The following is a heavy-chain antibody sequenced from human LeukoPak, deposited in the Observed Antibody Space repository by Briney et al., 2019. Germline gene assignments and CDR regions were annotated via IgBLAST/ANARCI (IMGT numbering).Heavy chain of an antibody. CDR1: GYTFTSYY. D-gene: IGHD1-26*01. J-gene: IGHJ3*02. CDR2: INPSGGST. Sequence: ASVKVSCKASGYTFTSYYMHWVRQAPGQGLEWMGIINPSGGSTSYAQKFQGRVTMTRDTSTSTVYMELSSLRSEDTAVYYCARPPQPGWELRIAFDIWGQGTMVTVSS. V-gene: IGHV1-46*01. CDR3: ARPPQPGWELRIAFDI.